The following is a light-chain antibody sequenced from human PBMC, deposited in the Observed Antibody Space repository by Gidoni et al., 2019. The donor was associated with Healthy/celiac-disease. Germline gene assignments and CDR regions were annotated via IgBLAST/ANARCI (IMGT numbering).Light chain of an antibody. CDR2: LGS. V-gene: IGKV2-28*01. CDR1: QSLLHSNGYNY. J-gene: IGKJ1*01. CDR3: MQALQTPWT. Sequence: DIVMTQSPLSLPVTPGEPASISRRSSQSLLHSNGYNYLDWYLQKPVQSPQLLIYLGSNRASGVPDRFSGSGSGTDFTLKISRVEAEDVGVYYCMQALQTPWTFGQGTKVEIK.